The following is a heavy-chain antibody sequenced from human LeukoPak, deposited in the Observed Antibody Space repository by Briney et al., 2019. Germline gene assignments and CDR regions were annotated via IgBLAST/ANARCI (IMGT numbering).Heavy chain of an antibody. V-gene: IGHV1-2*02. CDR2: INPNSGGT. D-gene: IGHD6-19*01. CDR1: GYTFTGYY. CDR3: ARVRPGQWLLRDAFDI. Sequence: GASVKVSCKASGYTFTGYYMHWVRQAPGQGLEWMGWINPNSGGTNYAQKFQGRVTMTRDKSIRTAYMELSRLTSDDTAVYYCARVRPGQWLLRDAFDIWGQGTMVTVSS. J-gene: IGHJ3*02.